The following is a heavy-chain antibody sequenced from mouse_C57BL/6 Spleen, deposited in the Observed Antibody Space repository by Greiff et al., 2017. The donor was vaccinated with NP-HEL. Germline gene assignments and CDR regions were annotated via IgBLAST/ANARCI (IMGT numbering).Heavy chain of an antibody. Sequence: EVQLQESGPGMVKPSQSLSLTCTVTGYSITSGYDWHWIRHFPGNKLEWMGYISYSGSTNYNPSLKSRISITHDTSKNHFFLKLNSVTTEDTATYYCARDDSNSLGYFDVWGTGTTVTVSS. D-gene: IGHD2-5*01. CDR3: ARDDSNSLGYFDV. CDR2: ISYSGST. CDR1: GYSITSGYD. V-gene: IGHV3-1*01. J-gene: IGHJ1*03.